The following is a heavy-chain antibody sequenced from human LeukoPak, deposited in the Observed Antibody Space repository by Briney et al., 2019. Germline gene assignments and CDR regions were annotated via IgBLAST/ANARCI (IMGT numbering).Heavy chain of an antibody. CDR2: VSYDGSYK. Sequence: PGGSLRLSCAASGFTFHNYALHWVRQAPGKGLEWVAVVSYDGSYKDYADSVKGRFTISRDNSRNTLYLQMNSLRPQDTAVYYCGRGARKGDDYGGFFDYWGQGTLVTVSS. D-gene: IGHD4-23*01. J-gene: IGHJ4*02. CDR1: GFTFHNYA. CDR3: GRGARKGDDYGGFFDY. V-gene: IGHV3-30*04.